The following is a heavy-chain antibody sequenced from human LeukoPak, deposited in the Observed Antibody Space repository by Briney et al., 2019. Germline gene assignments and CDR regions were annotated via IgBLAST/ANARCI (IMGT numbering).Heavy chain of an antibody. Sequence: QAGGSLRLSCAASGFTFSSYGMHWVRQAPGKGLEWVAVISYDGSNKYYADSVKGRFTISRDNSKNTLYLQINSLRAEDTAVYFCAKDLHSSSWYNYFQHWGQGTLVTVSS. D-gene: IGHD6-13*01. J-gene: IGHJ1*01. CDR2: ISYDGSNK. CDR3: AKDLHSSSWYNYFQH. CDR1: GFTFSSYG. V-gene: IGHV3-30*18.